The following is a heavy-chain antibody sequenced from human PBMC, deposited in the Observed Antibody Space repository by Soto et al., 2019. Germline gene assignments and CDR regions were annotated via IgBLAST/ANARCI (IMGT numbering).Heavy chain of an antibody. CDR2: ISPDGKNQ. D-gene: IGHD6-19*01. V-gene: IGHV3-30*18. CDR3: VKPRGWYPDS. J-gene: IGHJ4*02. CDR1: GVSLSGYA. Sequence: PGGTLRLSCAVSGVSLSGYAIPWVRQAPGKGLEWVAIISPDGKNQYYPDSLRGRFTISRDDYKSTLYLQLNSLRAEDTVFYFFVKPRGWYPDSWGPGTPLTLSS.